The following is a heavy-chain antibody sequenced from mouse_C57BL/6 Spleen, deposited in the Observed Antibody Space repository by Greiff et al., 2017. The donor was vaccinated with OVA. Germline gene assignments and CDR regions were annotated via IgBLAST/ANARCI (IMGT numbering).Heavy chain of an antibody. CDR3: AREGYSVGFDY. CDR2: ISDGGSYT. Sequence: DVKLVESGGGLVKPGGSLKLSCAASGFTFSSYAMSWVRQTPEKRLEWVATISDGGSYTYYPDNVKGRFTISRDNAKNNLYLQMSHLKSEDTAMYYCAREGYSVGFDYWGQGTTLTVSS. D-gene: IGHD2-12*01. CDR1: GFTFSSYA. V-gene: IGHV5-4*01. J-gene: IGHJ2*01.